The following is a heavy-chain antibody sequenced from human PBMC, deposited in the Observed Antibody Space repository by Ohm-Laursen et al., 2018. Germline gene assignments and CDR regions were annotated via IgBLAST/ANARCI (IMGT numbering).Heavy chain of an antibody. CDR3: VRQIERDGYDS. CDR1: GGSINTHEYY. V-gene: IGHV4-39*01. D-gene: IGHD5-24*01. Sequence: GTLSPTCTVSGGSINTHEYYWGWIRQPPGKGLEWLGSMFYSGSTFYSPSFRGRVTMSADTSRNQFSLILNSVAAADTAVYFCVRQIERDGYDSWGQGTLVTVSS. CDR2: MFYSGST. J-gene: IGHJ5*01.